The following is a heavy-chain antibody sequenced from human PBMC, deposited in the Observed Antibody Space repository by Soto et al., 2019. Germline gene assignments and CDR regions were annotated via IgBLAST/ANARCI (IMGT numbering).Heavy chain of an antibody. CDR2: IPQDGVDG. J-gene: IGHJ6*02. V-gene: IGHV3-7*03. Sequence: GESLKSSCEVSGFIFSMYSMSWVRQTPGKGLEWVAKIPQDGVDGHYADAVKGRFTISRDNGKNSLYLQMNNLRAEDTAVYYCARDHLILPAHDFFYGSDVWGRGATVTVSS. D-gene: IGHD2-21*02. CDR3: ARDHLILPAHDFFYGSDV. CDR1: GFIFSMYS.